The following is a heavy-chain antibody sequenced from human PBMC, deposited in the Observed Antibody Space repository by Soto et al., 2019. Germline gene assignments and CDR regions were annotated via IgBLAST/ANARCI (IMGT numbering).Heavy chain of an antibody. CDR2: ISGSSDTI. V-gene: IGHV3-48*01. Sequence: GGSLRLSCAASGFTFSTYNMHWVRQAPGKGLEWISYISGSSDTIYYADSVKGRFTVSRDNAKNSLYLQMDSLRAEDTAVYFCARVVATLDYYFDYWGQGALVTVSS. D-gene: IGHD5-12*01. J-gene: IGHJ4*02. CDR3: ARVVATLDYYFDY. CDR1: GFTFSTYN.